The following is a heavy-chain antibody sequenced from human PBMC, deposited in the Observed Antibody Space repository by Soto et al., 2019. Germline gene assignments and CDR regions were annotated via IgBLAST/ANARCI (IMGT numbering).Heavy chain of an antibody. J-gene: IGHJ5*02. CDR3: ARVPPQQLVRHNWFDP. D-gene: IGHD6-13*01. CDR2: INAGNGNT. Sequence: QVQLVQSGAEVKKPGASVKVSCKASGYTFTSYAMHWVRQAPGQRLEWMGWINAGNGNTKYSQKFQGRVTITRDTXAXXAYMERSSLRSEDTAVYYCARVPPQQLVRHNWFDPWGQGTLVTVSS. V-gene: IGHV1-3*01. CDR1: GYTFTSYA.